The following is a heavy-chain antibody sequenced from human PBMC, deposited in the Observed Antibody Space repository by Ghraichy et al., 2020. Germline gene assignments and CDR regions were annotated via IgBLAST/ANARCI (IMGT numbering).Heavy chain of an antibody. D-gene: IGHD3-22*01. V-gene: IGHV3-74*01. CDR3: ARGKATMVVYYYYNMDV. CDR2: INGDGSIT. Sequence: GGSLRLSCAASGFTFSSYWMHWVRQVPGKGLVWVSRINGDGSITNYADSVKGRFTISRDNAKNTLYLQMNNLRAEDTAVYYCARGKATMVVYYYYNMDVWGKGTTVTVSS. CDR1: GFTFSSYW. J-gene: IGHJ6*03.